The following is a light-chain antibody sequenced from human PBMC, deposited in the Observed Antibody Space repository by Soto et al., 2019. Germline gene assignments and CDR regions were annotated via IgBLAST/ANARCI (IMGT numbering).Light chain of an antibody. CDR2: NNH. V-gene: IGLV1-44*01. CDR1: SSNIGSKT. Sequence: QSVLTQAPSASGTPGQRVTISCSGSSSNIGSKTVNWYQQLPGMAPKLLIFNNHQRPSGVPDRFSGFKSGTSASLAISGLQSEAEADYYCAAWDDSLNACVFGTGTKLTVL. CDR3: AAWDDSLNACV. J-gene: IGLJ1*01.